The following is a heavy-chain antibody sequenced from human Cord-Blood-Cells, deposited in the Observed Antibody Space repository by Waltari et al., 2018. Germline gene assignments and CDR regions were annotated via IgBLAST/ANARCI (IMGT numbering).Heavy chain of an antibody. V-gene: IGHV1-18*01. Sequence: QVQLVQSGAEVKKPGASVKVSCKASGYTFTSYGISWVRQDPGQGLEWMGWISAYNGNTNYAQKLQCRVTMTTDTSTSTAYMERRSLRSDDTAVYYCASSPYCRGGSCYSAIFDYWGQGTLVTVSS. CDR2: ISAYNGNT. D-gene: IGHD2-15*01. CDR3: ASSPYCRGGSCYSAIFDY. CDR1: GYTFTSYG. J-gene: IGHJ4*02.